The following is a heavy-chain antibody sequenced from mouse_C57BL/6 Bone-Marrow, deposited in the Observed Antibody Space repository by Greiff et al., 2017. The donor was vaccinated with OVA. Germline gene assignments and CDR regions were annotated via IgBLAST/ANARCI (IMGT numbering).Heavy chain of an antibody. CDR1: GYTFTSYW. D-gene: IGHD1-1*01. CDR2: IDPNSGGT. CDR3: ARSLHYYGSSPWYFDV. V-gene: IGHV1-72*01. J-gene: IGHJ1*03. Sequence: QQSCKASGYTFTSYWMHWVKQRPGRGLEWIGRIDPNSGGTKYNEKFKSKATLTVDKPSSTAYMQLSSLTSEDSAVYYCARSLHYYGSSPWYFDVWGTGTTVTVSS.